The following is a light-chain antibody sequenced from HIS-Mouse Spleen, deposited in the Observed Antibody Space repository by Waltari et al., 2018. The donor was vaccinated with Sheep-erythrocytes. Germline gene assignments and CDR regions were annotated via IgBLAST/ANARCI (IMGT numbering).Light chain of an antibody. CDR1: KLGDKY. CDR2: QHT. J-gene: IGLJ2*01. V-gene: IGLV3-1*01. CDR3: QAWDSSIVV. Sequence: SSELTQPPSVSVSPGQTASITCSGDKLGDKYACWYQQKPGQSPVLVIYQHTKRPSGIPGPFSGSNAGNSATLTIRGTQAMDEADYSCQAWDSSIVVFGGGTKLTVL.